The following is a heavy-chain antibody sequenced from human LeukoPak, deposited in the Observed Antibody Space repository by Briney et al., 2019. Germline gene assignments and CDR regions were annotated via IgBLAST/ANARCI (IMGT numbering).Heavy chain of an antibody. V-gene: IGHV3-15*01. Sequence: GGSLRLSCAASGFTFSNAWMSWVRQAPGKGLEWVGRIKSKTDGGTTDYAAPVKGRFTISRDDSKNTLYLQMNSLKTEDTAVYYRNGGSYGDYFDYWGQGTLVTVSS. CDR3: NGGSYGDYFDY. CDR2: IKSKTDGGTT. CDR1: GFTFSNAW. J-gene: IGHJ4*02. D-gene: IGHD4-17*01.